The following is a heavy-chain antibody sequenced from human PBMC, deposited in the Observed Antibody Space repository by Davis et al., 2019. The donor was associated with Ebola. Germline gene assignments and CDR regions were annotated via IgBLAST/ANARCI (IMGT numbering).Heavy chain of an antibody. D-gene: IGHD6-19*01. J-gene: IGHJ2*01. CDR3: ARGHSSGRSDL. V-gene: IGHV4-59*01. CDR1: GASISSYY. Sequence: MPGGSLRLSCTVSGASISSYYWSWIRQPPGKGLEWIGYIYYSGSTDYNPSLKSRVTISVDTSKNQFSLKLSSVTAADTAVYYCARGHSSGRSDLWGRGTLVTVSS. CDR2: IYYSGST.